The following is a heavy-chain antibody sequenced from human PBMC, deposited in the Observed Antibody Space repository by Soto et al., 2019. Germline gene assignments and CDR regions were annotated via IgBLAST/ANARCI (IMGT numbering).Heavy chain of an antibody. CDR3: AKDKGAITYYDFWSGYYTAAAFDY. CDR2: ISGSGGST. CDR1: GFTFSSYA. D-gene: IGHD3-3*01. J-gene: IGHJ4*02. V-gene: IGHV3-23*01. Sequence: GSLRLSCAASGFTFSSYAMSWVRQAPGKGLEWVSAISGSGGSTYYADSVKGRFTISRDNSKNTLYLQMNSLRAEDTAVYYCAKDKGAITYYDFWSGYYTAAAFDYWGQGTLVTVSS.